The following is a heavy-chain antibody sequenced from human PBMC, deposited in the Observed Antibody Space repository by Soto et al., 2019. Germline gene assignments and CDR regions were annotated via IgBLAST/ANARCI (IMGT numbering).Heavy chain of an antibody. CDR3: AREVQVHTPAFVY. V-gene: IGHV1-69*19. CDR1: GCTFNTYA. D-gene: IGHD2-15*01. CDR2: ISPMFGAA. J-gene: IGHJ4*02. Sequence: QVQLVQSGAEMKKPGSSVKVSCQSSGCTFNTYAMNWVRQAPGQGPEWMGDISPMFGAANYAPKFQGRVTITTDESTGTSHMQLSSLTSEDTALHFCAREVQVHTPAFVYWGQGTLVTVSS.